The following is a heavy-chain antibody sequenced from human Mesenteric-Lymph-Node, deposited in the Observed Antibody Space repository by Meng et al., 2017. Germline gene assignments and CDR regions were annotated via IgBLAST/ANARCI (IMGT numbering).Heavy chain of an antibody. V-gene: IGHV3-30*19. Sequence: GESLKISCAASGFTFSSYGMHWVRQAPGKGLEWVAVIWYDGSNKYYADSVKGRFTISRDNSKNTLYLQMNSLRAEDTAVYYCARDRREGDYYYYYGMDVWGQGTTVTVSS. CDR3: ARDRREGDYYYYYGMDV. D-gene: IGHD6-6*01. CDR1: GFTFSSYG. CDR2: IWYDGSNK. J-gene: IGHJ6*02.